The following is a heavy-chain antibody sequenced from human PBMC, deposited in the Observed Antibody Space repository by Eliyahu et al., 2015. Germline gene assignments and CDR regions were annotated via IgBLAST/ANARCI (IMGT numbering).Heavy chain of an antibody. CDR2: INHSGST. Sequence: QVQLQQWGAGLLKPSETLSLTCAVYGGSFSGYYWSWIRQPPGKGLEWIGEINHSGSTNYNPSLKSRVTISVDTSKNQFSLKLSSVTAADTAVYYCARVRGYPVPKYYFDYWGQGTLVTVSS. V-gene: IGHV4-34*01. CDR3: ARVRGYPVPKYYFDY. CDR1: GGSFSGYY. D-gene: IGHD2-2*01. J-gene: IGHJ4*02.